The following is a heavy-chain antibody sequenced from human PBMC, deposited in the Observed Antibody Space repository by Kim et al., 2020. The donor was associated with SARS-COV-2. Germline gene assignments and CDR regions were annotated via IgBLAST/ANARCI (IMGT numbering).Heavy chain of an antibody. CDR1: GFTFSTYY. J-gene: IGHJ4*02. Sequence: GGSLRLSCAASGFTFSTYYMSWVRQAPGKGLEWVSSITDSSSNRYHAQSVKGRFTISRDNAKNSLYLEMNSLRAEDTAVYYCARLERDACVDDCDPFDYWGQGSLVTVSS. CDR2: ITDSSSNR. CDR3: ARLERDACVDDCDPFDY. V-gene: IGHV3-21*01. D-gene: IGHD2-21*02.